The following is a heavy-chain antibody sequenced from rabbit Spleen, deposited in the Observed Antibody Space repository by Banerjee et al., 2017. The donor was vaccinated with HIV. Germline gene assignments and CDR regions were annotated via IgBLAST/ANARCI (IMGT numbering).Heavy chain of an antibody. V-gene: IGHV1S47*01. CDR1: GFDFSRYG. D-gene: IGHD4-1*01. CDR3: VREVAAKFNL. J-gene: IGHJ4*01. Sequence: EESGGDLVQPGGSLTLTCKASGFDFSRYGVSWVRQAPGKGLEWIGYIDPVFGITYYASWVNGRFTISSHNAQDTLYLQLNSLTAADTATYFCVREVAAKFNLWGQGTLVTVS. CDR2: IDPVFGIT.